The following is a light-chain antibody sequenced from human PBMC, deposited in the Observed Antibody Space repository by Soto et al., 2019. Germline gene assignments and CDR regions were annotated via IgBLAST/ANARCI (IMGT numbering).Light chain of an antibody. CDR1: QSVSSSY. Sequence: EIVMTQSPATLSVSPGERATLSCRASQSVSSSYLAWYQQKPGQAPRLLIYGASSRATGIQDRFSGSGSGTDFTLTISRLEPEDFAVYYCQQYGSSPYTFGQGTKLEIK. V-gene: IGKV3-20*01. J-gene: IGKJ2*01. CDR2: GAS. CDR3: QQYGSSPYT.